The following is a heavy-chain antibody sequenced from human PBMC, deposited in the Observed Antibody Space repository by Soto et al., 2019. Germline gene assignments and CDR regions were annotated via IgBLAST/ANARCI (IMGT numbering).Heavy chain of an antibody. J-gene: IGHJ5*02. CDR2: INPNSGGT. V-gene: IGHV1-2*04. CDR3: ARAERGTWTYYYESGVRGAFDP. D-gene: IGHD3-22*01. Sequence: ASVKVSCKASGYTFTGYYMHWVRQAPGQGLEWMGWINPNSGGTNYAQKFQGWVTMTRDTSISTAYMELSRLRSDDTAVYYCARAERGTWTYYYESGVRGAFDPWGQGTLVTVSS. CDR1: GYTFTGYY.